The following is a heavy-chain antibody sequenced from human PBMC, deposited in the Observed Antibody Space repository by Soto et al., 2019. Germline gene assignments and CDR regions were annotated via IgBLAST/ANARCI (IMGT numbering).Heavy chain of an antibody. V-gene: IGHV3-64D*06. Sequence: GGSLRLSCSASGFTFSSYAMHWVRQAPGKGLEYVSAISSNGGSTYYADSVKGRFTISRDNSKNTLYLQMSSLRAEDTAVYYCVKVGDRYSNYFWYFDYWGQGTLVTVSS. D-gene: IGHD4-4*01. CDR2: ISSNGGST. CDR3: VKVGDRYSNYFWYFDY. CDR1: GFTFSSYA. J-gene: IGHJ4*02.